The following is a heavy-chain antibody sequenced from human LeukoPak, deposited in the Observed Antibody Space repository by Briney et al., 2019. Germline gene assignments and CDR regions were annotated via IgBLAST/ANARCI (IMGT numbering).Heavy chain of an antibody. J-gene: IGHJ4*02. D-gene: IGHD3-22*01. V-gene: IGHV3-23*01. CDR2: ISGSGGST. Sequence: GGSLRLSCAASGFTFSSYAMSWVRQAPGKGLEWVSAISGSGGSTYYADSVKGRFTISRDNAKNSLYLQMNSLRAEDTAVYYCARDLIYYDSSGYFRFDYWGQGTLATVSS. CDR3: ARDLIYYDSSGYFRFDY. CDR1: GFTFSSYA.